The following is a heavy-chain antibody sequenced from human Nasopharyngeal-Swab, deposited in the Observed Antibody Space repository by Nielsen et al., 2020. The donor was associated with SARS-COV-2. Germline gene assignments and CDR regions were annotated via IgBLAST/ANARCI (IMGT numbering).Heavy chain of an antibody. CDR2: VVPEDGEP. CDR1: GYTLTVLP. D-gene: IGHD3-3*01. CDR3: ASEGSGVFGVVIYAFDI. J-gene: IGHJ3*02. Sequence: VKVSCTVSGYTLTVLPIHWVRQAPGTGLEWMGTVVPEDGEPIHAQNFQGRVTMTEDTSTYTAYLELSSLRSEDTAVYYCASEGSGVFGVVIYAFDIWGPGTLVTVSS. V-gene: IGHV1-24*01.